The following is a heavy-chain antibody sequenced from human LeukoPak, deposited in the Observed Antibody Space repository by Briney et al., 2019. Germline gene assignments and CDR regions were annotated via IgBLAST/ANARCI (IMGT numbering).Heavy chain of an antibody. CDR1: GYTFTGYY. CDR3: ARPYSSMIVVANDAFDI. D-gene: IGHD3-22*01. J-gene: IGHJ3*02. Sequence: ASVKVSCKASGYTFTGYYMHWVRQAPGQGLEWMGWINPNSGGTNYAQKFQGRVTMTRDTSISTAYMELSRLRSDDTAVYYCARPYSSMIVVANDAFDIWGQGTMVTVSS. V-gene: IGHV1-2*02. CDR2: INPNSGGT.